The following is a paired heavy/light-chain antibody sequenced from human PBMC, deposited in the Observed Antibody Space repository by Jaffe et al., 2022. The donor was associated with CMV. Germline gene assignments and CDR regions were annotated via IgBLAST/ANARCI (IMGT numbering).Heavy chain of an antibody. Sequence: EVQLVESGGGLVQPGGSLRLSCTASGFVFSDYDISWVRQAPGKGLEWVSGIIYNGDTTYYADSVKGRFAISRDNSRNTVFLQMHNLRAEDTAVYYCAKHLVRAHDYWGQGTLVTVSS. CDR3: AKHLVRAHDY. V-gene: IGHV3-23*04. J-gene: IGHJ4*02. CDR2: IIYNGDTT. CDR1: GFVFSDYD.
Light chain of an antibody. Sequence: EIVVTQSPATLSLSPGERATLSCRASQSVGTYLGWYQQKPGQAPRLLIYDASNRATGVPARFSGSGSGTDFTLTISSLEPEDFAVYYCQQRDNWPLTFGGGTKVEI. CDR2: DAS. J-gene: IGKJ4*01. V-gene: IGKV3-11*01. CDR1: QSVGTY. CDR3: QQRDNWPLT.